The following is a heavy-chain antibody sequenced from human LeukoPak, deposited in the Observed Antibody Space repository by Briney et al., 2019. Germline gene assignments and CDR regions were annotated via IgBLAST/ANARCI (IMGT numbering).Heavy chain of an antibody. CDR1: GYTFTGYY. CDR2: INPNSGGT. V-gene: IGHV1-2*02. D-gene: IGHD6-6*01. Sequence: ASVKVSCKASGYTFTGYYMHWVRQASGQGLEWMGWINPNSGGTNYAQKFQGRVTMTRDTSISTAYMELSRLRSDDTAVYYCARDRIAAQDWFDPWGQGTLVTVSS. CDR3: ARDRIAAQDWFDP. J-gene: IGHJ5*02.